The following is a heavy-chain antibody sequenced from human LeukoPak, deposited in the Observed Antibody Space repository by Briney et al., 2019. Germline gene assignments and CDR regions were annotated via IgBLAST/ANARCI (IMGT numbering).Heavy chain of an antibody. CDR1: GYSFTSYW. Sequence: GESLKISCKGSGYSFTSYWIGWVRQMPGKGLEWMGIIYPGDSDTRYSPSFQGQVTISADKSISTAYLQWSSLKASDTAMYYCARLVVAAAGTKNCYYYYGMDVWGQGTTVTVSS. D-gene: IGHD6-13*01. J-gene: IGHJ6*02. CDR2: IYPGDSDT. V-gene: IGHV5-51*01. CDR3: ARLVVAAAGTKNCYYYYGMDV.